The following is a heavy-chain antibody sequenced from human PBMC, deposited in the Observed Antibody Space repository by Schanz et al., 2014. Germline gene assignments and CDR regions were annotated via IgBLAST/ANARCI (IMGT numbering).Heavy chain of an antibody. CDR3: ARDSRPNYDFLTAYYSIDY. V-gene: IGHV3-21*01. Sequence: EGQLLESGGGLIQPGGSLRLSCAASGFTFNSYAMTWVRQAPGKGLEWVSSISSSGSYIHYADSVKGRFTISRDNAKNTLYLQMNSLRAEDTAVYYCARDSRPNYDFLTAYYSIDYCGQGTRVTVSS. CDR2: ISSSGSYI. J-gene: IGHJ4*02. D-gene: IGHD3-9*01. CDR1: GFTFNSYA.